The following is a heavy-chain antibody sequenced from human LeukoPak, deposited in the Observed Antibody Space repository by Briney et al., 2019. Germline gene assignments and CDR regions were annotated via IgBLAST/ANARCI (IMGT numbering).Heavy chain of an antibody. D-gene: IGHD6-13*01. CDR1: GGSISSGGYY. J-gene: IGHJ4*02. CDR2: IYYSGST. V-gene: IGHV4-61*08. Sequence: PSQTLSLTCTVSGGSISSGGYYWSWIRQPPGKGLEWIGYIYYSGSTNYNPSLKSRVTISVDTSKNQFPLKLSSVTAADTAVYYCARSGGYSSPLGYWGQGTLVTVSP. CDR3: ARSGGYSSPLGY.